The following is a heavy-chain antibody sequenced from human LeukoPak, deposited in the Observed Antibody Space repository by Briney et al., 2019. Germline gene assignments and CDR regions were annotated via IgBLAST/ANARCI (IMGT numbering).Heavy chain of an antibody. CDR2: IHHSGST. D-gene: IGHD3-3*01. V-gene: IGHV4-38-2*02. Sequence: SETLSLTCAVSDDSISSGYYWGWIRQPPGKGLEWIGSIHHSGSTYYNPSLKSRVIISVDTSKDQFSLKLSSVTAADTAVYYCARDQRVVTVLDCWGQGTLVTLSS. J-gene: IGHJ4*02. CDR3: ARDQRVVTVLDC. CDR1: DDSISSGYY.